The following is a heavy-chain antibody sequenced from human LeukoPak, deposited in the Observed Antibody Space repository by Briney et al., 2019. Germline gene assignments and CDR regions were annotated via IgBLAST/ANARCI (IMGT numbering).Heavy chain of an antibody. D-gene: IGHD2-15*01. V-gene: IGHV4-31*03. CDR1: GGSITSGGHY. J-gene: IGHJ4*02. Sequence: KPSETLSLTCTVSGGSITSGGHYWSWIRQYPGKGLEWIGYIYYSGRTYYNPSLKSRVTISVDTSKNQFSLKLSSVTAADTAVYYCARGTEVVVAATPQAYFGYWGQGTLVTVSS. CDR3: ARGTEVVVAATPQAYFGY. CDR2: IYYSGRT.